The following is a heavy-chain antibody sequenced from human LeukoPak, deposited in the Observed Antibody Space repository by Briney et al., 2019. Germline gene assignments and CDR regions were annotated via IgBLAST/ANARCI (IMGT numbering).Heavy chain of an antibody. D-gene: IGHD6-19*01. J-gene: IGHJ4*02. Sequence: PGGSLRLSCAASGFTFSSYGMHWVRQAPGKGLEWVAVISYDGSNKYYADSVKGRFTISRDNSKNTLYLQMNSLRAEDTAVYYCAKGQSSSSGWYGFDYWGQGTLVTVSS. CDR2: ISYDGSNK. CDR3: AKGQSSSSGWYGFDY. CDR1: GFTFSSYG. V-gene: IGHV3-30*18.